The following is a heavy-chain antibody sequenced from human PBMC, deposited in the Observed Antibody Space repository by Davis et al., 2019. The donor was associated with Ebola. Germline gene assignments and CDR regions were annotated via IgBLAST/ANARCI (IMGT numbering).Heavy chain of an antibody. Sequence: SETLSLTCTVSGGSISSYYWSWIRQPPGKGLEWIGYIYYSGSTKYNPSLKSRVTISVDTSKNQFPLKLSSVTAADTAVYYCARSRGTMVQGVIIDWYFDLWGRGTLVTVSS. V-gene: IGHV4-59*01. CDR3: ARSRGTMVQGVIIDWYFDL. CDR2: IYYSGST. J-gene: IGHJ2*01. CDR1: GGSISSYY. D-gene: IGHD3-10*01.